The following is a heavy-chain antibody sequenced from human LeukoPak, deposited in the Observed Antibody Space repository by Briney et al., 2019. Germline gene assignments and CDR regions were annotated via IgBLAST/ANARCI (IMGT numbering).Heavy chain of an antibody. CDR1: GGSTSSSSYY. CDR3: ARRISGSSTNWFDP. J-gene: IGHJ5*02. Sequence: PSETLSLTCTVSGGSTSSSSYYWAGIRQPPGKGLEWFGNIYYTGSTYYSPSLKSRVTISVDTSKNQLSLKLNSVTAADTAMYYCARRISGSSTNWFDPWGQGTLVTVSS. CDR2: IYYTGST. V-gene: IGHV4-39*01. D-gene: IGHD1-26*01.